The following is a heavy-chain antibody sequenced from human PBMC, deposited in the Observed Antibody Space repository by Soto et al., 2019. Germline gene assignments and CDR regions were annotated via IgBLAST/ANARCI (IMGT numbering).Heavy chain of an antibody. D-gene: IGHD2-8*01. CDR2: IWYDGSKE. V-gene: IGHV3-33*01. J-gene: IGHJ4*02. CDR3: ARDRREMGY. CDR1: GFTFSNYD. Sequence: GGSLRLSCEAAGFTFSNYDMHWVRQAPGKGLEWVAIIWYDGSKEYYADSVKGRFTISRDNSKNTLYLQMNSLRAEDTAVYYCARDRREMGYWGQGTLVTVSS.